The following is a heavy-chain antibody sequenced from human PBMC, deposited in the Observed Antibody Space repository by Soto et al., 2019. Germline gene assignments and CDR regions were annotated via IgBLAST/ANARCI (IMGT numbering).Heavy chain of an antibody. CDR1: GCTFSSYG. CDR3: ARELPITYGMDV. V-gene: IGHV3-33*01. D-gene: IGHD5-12*01. J-gene: IGHJ6*02. Sequence: WGSLRLSCAASGCTFSSYGMHWVRQPPGKGLEWVAVIWYDGSNKYYADSVKGRFTISRDNSKNTLYLQMNRRRAEETAVYSCARELPITYGMDVWGQGTTVTVSS. CDR2: IWYDGSNK.